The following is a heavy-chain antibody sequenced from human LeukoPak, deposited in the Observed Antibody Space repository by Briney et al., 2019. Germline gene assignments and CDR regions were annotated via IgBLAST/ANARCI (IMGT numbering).Heavy chain of an antibody. D-gene: IGHD5-18*01. CDR2: ISSSAGST. V-gene: IGHV3-23*01. CDR1: GFTFSSYG. CDR3: AKGCGRGYSYGLEY. J-gene: IGHJ4*02. Sequence: GGSLRLSCVASGFTFSSYGMTWVRQAPGKGPEWVSVISSSAGSTYYADSVKGRFTISRDNSKNTLYLQMNSLRAEDTAVYYCAKGCGRGYSYGLEYWGQGTLVTVSS.